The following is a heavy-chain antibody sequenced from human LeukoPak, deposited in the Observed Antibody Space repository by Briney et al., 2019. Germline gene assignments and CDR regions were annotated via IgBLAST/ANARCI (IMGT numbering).Heavy chain of an antibody. J-gene: IGHJ3*02. V-gene: IGHV4-39*07. D-gene: IGHD5-18*01. CDR2: IYYSGST. CDR1: GDSINNNNYY. Sequence: TSGTLSLTCTVSGDSINNNNYYWGWIRQPPGKGLEWIGSIYYSGSTYYNPSLKSRVTISVDTSKNQFSLKLSSVTAADTAVYYCAREVQLWLRLTDAFDIWGQGTMVTVSS. CDR3: AREVQLWLRLTDAFDI.